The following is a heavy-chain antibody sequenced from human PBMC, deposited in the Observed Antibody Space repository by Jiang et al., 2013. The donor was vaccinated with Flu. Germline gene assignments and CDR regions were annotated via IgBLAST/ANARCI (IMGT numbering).Heavy chain of an antibody. CDR3: ARAFLVPDSPRGGWFDP. D-gene: IGHD1-26*01. J-gene: IGHJ5*02. V-gene: IGHV4-59*01. Sequence: GSGLVKPSETLSLTCTVSGGSISSYYWSWIRQPPGKGLEWIGYIYYSGSTNYNPSLKSRVTISVDTSKNQFSLKLSSVTAADTAVYYCARAFLVPDSPRGGWFDPWGQGPGHRLL. CDR2: IYYSGST. CDR1: GGSISSYY.